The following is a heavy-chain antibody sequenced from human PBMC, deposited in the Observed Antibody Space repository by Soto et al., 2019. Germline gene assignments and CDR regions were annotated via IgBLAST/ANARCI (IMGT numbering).Heavy chain of an antibody. V-gene: IGHV4-39*01. Sequence: SETLSLTCTVSGDSISSNTYYWGWIRQPPGKGLEWIGSMFYSGNTYYNPSLKSRVTLSIDTSKNQFSLSLSSVTATDTAVYYCARGRGYSYGLDPWGQGTLVTVSS. CDR2: MFYSGNT. D-gene: IGHD5-18*01. J-gene: IGHJ5*02. CDR3: ARGRGYSYGLDP. CDR1: GDSISSNTYY.